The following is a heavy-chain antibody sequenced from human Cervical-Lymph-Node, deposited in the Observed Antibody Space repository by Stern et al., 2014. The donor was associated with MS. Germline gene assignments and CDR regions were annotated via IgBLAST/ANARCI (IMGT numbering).Heavy chain of an antibody. Sequence: EVHLVESGGGVIQPGVSLRLSCTASGFTVSRDYMTWVRQAPGKGLEWVSLITNVGSTFYTDSVKGRFTISRDDSKNTVYLHMTSLRAEDTAMYYCARDTSSPERSDWWGQGTLVTVSS. CDR2: ITNVGST. V-gene: IGHV3-53*01. J-gene: IGHJ4*02. D-gene: IGHD1-1*01. CDR3: ARDTSSPERSDW. CDR1: GFTVSRDY.